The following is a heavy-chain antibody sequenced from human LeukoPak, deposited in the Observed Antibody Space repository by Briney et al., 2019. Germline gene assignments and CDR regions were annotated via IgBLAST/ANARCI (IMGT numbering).Heavy chain of an antibody. J-gene: IGHJ4*02. CDR2: IWYDGSNK. CDR1: GFTFSSYG. CDR3: ARDSGSGSYDY. D-gene: IGHD3-10*01. V-gene: IGHV3-33*01. Sequence: GGSLRLSCAASGFTFSSYGMHWVRQAPGKGLEWVAVIWYDGSNKYYADSVKGRSTISRDNSKNTLYLQMNSLRAEDTAVYYCARDSGSGSYDYWGQGTLVTVSS.